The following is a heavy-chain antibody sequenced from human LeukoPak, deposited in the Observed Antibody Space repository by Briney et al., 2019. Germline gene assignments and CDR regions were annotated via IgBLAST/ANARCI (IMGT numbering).Heavy chain of an antibody. V-gene: IGHV1-69*13. CDR3: ARSSSGSYPLGYYFDY. D-gene: IGHD1-26*01. J-gene: IGHJ4*02. CDR1: GYTFTSYG. CDR2: IIPIFGTA. Sequence: GASVKVSCKASGYTFTSYGISWVRQAPGQGLEWMGGIIPIFGTANYAQKFQGRVTITADESTSTAYMELSSLRSEDTAVYYCARSSSGSYPLGYYFDYWGQGTLVTVSS.